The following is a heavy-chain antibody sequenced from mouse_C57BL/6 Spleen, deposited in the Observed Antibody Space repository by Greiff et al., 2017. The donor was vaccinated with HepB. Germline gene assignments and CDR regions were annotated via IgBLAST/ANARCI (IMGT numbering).Heavy chain of an antibody. CDR3: ARGDYGDY. J-gene: IGHJ4*01. V-gene: IGHV1-61*01. CDR1: GYTFTSYW. Sequence: VQLQQPGAELVRPGSSVKLSCKASGYTFTSYWMDWVKQRPGQGLEWIGNIYPSDSETHYNQKFKDKATLTVDKSSSTAYMQLSSLTSEDSAVYDCARGDYGDYWGQGTSVTVSS. D-gene: IGHD1-1*01. CDR2: IYPSDSET.